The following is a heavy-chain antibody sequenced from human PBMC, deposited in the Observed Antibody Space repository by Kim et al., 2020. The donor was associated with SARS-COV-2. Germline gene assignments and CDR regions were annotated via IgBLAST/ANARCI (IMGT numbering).Heavy chain of an antibody. CDR3: ARDLGGADV. J-gene: IGHJ6*02. CDR2: GVGT. D-gene: IGHD3-16*01. V-gene: IGHV3-23*01. Sequence: GVGTDYADSVKGRFSISRDNSNNTVFLQMNSLRGDDTAVYYCARDLGGADVWGQGTTVIVSS.